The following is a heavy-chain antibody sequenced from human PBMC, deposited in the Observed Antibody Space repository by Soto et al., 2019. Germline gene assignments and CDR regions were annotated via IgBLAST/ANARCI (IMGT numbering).Heavy chain of an antibody. Sequence: GGSLRLSCVVSGFTFSRYAMHWVRQAPGKGLEWVAAISYDGSDKNYADSVKGRFTISGDNSKDTSYLQMDSLRPDDAAVYYCARPPFDSSGYYPNWGQGTLVTVSS. CDR3: ARPPFDSSGYYPN. V-gene: IGHV3-30*04. J-gene: IGHJ1*01. D-gene: IGHD3-22*01. CDR1: GFTFSRYA. CDR2: ISYDGSDK.